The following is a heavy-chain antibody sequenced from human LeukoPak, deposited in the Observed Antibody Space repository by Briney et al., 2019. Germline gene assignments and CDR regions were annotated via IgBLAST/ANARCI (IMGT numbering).Heavy chain of an antibody. CDR1: GGSISSGDYY. CDR2: IYYSGST. V-gene: IGHV4-30-4*01. Sequence: PSVTLSLTCTVSGGSISSGDYYWSWIRQPPGKGLEWIGYIYYSGSTYYNPSLKSRVTISVDTSKNQFSLKLSSVTAADTAVYYCARGGPDYYDSSGYTQGWFDPWGQGTLVTVSS. CDR3: ARGGPDYYDSSGYTQGWFDP. D-gene: IGHD3-22*01. J-gene: IGHJ5*02.